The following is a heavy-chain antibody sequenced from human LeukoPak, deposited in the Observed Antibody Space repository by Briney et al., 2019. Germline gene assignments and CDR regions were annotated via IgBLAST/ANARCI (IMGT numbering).Heavy chain of an antibody. D-gene: IGHD3-3*01. J-gene: IGHJ4*02. CDR3: ARGGDFWSGYYIDY. Sequence: GASVKVSCKASGYTFTGYYMHWVRQAPGQGLEWMGWINPNSGGTNYAQKFQGRVTMTRDTSISTAYMELSRLGSDDTAVYYCARGGDFWSGYYIDYWGQGTLVTVSS. CDR2: INPNSGGT. CDR1: GYTFTGYY. V-gene: IGHV1-2*02.